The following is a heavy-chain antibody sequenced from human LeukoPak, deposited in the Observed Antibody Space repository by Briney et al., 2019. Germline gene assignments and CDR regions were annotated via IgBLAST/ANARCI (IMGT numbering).Heavy chain of an antibody. CDR1: GGSISSGGYY. V-gene: IGHV4-31*03. CDR2: IYYSGST. Sequence: PSETLSLTCTVSGGSISSGGYYWSWIRQHPVKGLEWIGYIYYSGSTYYNPSLKSRVTISVDTSKNQFSLKLSSVTAADTAVYYCALVVATSGHWIDPWGQGTLVTVSS. D-gene: IGHD2-15*01. CDR3: ALVVATSGHWIDP. J-gene: IGHJ5*02.